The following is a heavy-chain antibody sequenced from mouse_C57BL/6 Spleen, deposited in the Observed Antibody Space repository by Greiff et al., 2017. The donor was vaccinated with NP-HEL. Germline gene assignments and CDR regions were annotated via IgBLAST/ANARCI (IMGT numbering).Heavy chain of an antibody. D-gene: IGHD3-2*01. CDR2: IYPRDGST. CDR1: VSTFTSSD. V-gene: IGHV1-85*01. J-gene: IGHJ3*01. CDR3: ARGETWFAY. Sequence: VQLQQSGPELLKPWASVKLSCKASVSTFTSSDLNWLKQRPGQGLELIGWIYPRDGSTKYNEKFKGKATLTVDTSSSTAYMELHSLTSEDSAVYLCARGETWFAYWGQGTLVTVSA.